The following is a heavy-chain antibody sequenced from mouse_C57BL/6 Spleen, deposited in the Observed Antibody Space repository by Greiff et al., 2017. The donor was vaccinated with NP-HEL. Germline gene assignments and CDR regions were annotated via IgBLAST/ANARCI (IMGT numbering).Heavy chain of an antibody. CDR1: GFTFTSYW. CDR2: IHPSDSDT. V-gene: IGHV1-74*01. Sequence: VQLQQPGAELVKPGASVKVSCKASGFTFTSYWMHWVKQRPGQGLEWIGRIHPSDSDTNYNQKFKGKATLTVDKSSSTAYMQLSSLTSEDSAVYYCASQIPENPWFAYWGQGTLVTVSA. CDR3: ASQIPENPWFAY. J-gene: IGHJ3*01.